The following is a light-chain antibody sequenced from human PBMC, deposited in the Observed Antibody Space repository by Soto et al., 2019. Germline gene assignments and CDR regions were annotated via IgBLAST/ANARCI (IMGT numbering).Light chain of an antibody. CDR3: FSYTANNSYLL. J-gene: IGLJ2*01. Sequence: QSVLTQPASVSGSPGQSITISCAGTSSDVGGYDYVSWYQQHPGKAPKVMISDVSDRPSGVSARFSASKSGNTASLTISGLRAEDEADYYCFSYTANNSYLLFGGGTKVTVL. CDR2: DVS. CDR1: SSDVGGYDY. V-gene: IGLV2-14*01.